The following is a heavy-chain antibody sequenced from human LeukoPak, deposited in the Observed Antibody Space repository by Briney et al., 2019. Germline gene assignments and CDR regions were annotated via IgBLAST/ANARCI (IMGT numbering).Heavy chain of an antibody. CDR3: ARQVSYFDLSTGHGGWFDP. Sequence: SQTLSLTCTVSGGSVSSDNSYWSWIRQPAGKVLEWIGRIYFNGSTNYNPSFKSRVSTSVDKPKNQFSLKLTSVTAADTAVYYCARQVSYFDLSTGHGGWFDPWGQGTLVTVSS. J-gene: IGHJ5*02. CDR1: GGSVSSDNSY. V-gene: IGHV4-61*02. D-gene: IGHD3-9*01. CDR2: IYFNGST.